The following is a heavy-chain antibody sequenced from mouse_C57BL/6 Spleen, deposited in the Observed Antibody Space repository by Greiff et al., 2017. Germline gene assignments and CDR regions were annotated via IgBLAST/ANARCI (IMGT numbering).Heavy chain of an antibody. Sequence: QVQLQQPGAELVKPGASVKLSCKASGYTFTSYWMQWVKQRPGQGLEWIGEIDPSDSYTNYNQKFKGKATLTVDTSSSTAYMQLSSLTSEDSAVYYCARRIDYDEYFDGWGTGTTVTVSS. CDR1: GYTFTSYW. CDR3: ARRIDYDEYFDG. J-gene: IGHJ1*03. D-gene: IGHD2-4*01. CDR2: IDPSDSYT. V-gene: IGHV1-50*01.